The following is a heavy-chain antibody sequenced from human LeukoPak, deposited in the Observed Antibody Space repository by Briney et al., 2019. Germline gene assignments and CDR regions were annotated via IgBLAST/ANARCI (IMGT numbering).Heavy chain of an antibody. CDR3: ARKFLGSRGYYFDY. CDR1: GYTFSSYD. Sequence: ASVKVSCKASGYTFSSYDIKWVRQATGHGLEWMGWMNPNSGNTGYAQKFQGRVNMTRNTSISTAYMELSSLRSEDTAVYYCARKFLGSRGYYFDYWGQGTLVTVSS. J-gene: IGHJ4*02. D-gene: IGHD3-10*01. V-gene: IGHV1-8*01. CDR2: MNPNSGNT.